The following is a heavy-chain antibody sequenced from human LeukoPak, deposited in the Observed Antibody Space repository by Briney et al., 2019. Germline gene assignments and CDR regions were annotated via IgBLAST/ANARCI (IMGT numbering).Heavy chain of an antibody. Sequence: NRGESLRISCKGSGYSFTSYWIGWVRQMPGKGLEWMGIIYPGDSDTRYSPSFQGQVTISADKSISTAYLQWSSLKASDTAMYYCARGIYDILTGYYSGFDYWGQGTLVTVSS. D-gene: IGHD3-9*01. J-gene: IGHJ4*02. V-gene: IGHV5-51*01. CDR3: ARGIYDILTGYYSGFDY. CDR1: GYSFTSYW. CDR2: IYPGDSDT.